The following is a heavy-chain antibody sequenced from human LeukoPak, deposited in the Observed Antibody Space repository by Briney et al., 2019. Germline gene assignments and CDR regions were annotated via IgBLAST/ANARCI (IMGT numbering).Heavy chain of an antibody. CDR1: GFAVSSNH. CDR3: ATSIVGLTYDEHFQH. CDR2: IYGGST. J-gene: IGHJ1*01. D-gene: IGHD1-26*01. Sequence: GGSLRLSCAASGFAVSSNHMNWVRQAPGKGVEWVSVIYGGSTYYADSVKGRFTISRDNSKNTLYLQMNSLRAEDTAVYYCATSIVGLTYDEHFQHWGQGTLVTVSS. V-gene: IGHV3-53*01.